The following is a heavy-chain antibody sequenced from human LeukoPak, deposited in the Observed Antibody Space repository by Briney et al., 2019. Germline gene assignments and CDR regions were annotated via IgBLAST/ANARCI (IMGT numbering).Heavy chain of an antibody. D-gene: IGHD1-26*01. Sequence: GGSLRLSCAASGFTFSSYATSWVRQAPGKGLEWVSVISGSGGSTYYADSVKGRFTISRDNSKNTLYLQMNSLRAEDTAVYYCQRETDAFDIWGQGTMVTVSS. CDR2: ISGSGGST. V-gene: IGHV3-23*01. CDR1: GFTFSSYA. J-gene: IGHJ3*02. CDR3: QRETDAFDI.